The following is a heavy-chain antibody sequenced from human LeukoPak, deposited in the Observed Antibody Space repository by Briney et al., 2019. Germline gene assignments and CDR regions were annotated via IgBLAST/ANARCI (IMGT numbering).Heavy chain of an antibody. J-gene: IGHJ4*02. CDR2: INHSGST. CDR3: ARGKSIDY. CDR1: GGSFSGYY. D-gene: IGHD2/OR15-2a*01. Sequence: SETLSLACAVYGGSFSGYYWSWIRQPPGKGLEWIGEINHSGSTNYNPSLKSRVTISVDTSKNQFSLKLSSVTAADTAVYYCARGKSIDYWGQGTLVTVSS. V-gene: IGHV4-34*01.